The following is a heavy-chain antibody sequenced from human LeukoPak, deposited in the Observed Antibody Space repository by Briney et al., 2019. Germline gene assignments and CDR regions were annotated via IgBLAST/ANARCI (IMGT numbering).Heavy chain of an antibody. CDR3: ARVMWGEYYYDSGGFYESEY. J-gene: IGHJ4*02. D-gene: IGHD3-22*01. CDR2: ISNGGDII. CDR1: GFTFSRYE. V-gene: IGHV3-48*03. Sequence: PGGSLRLSCAASGFTFSRYEMHWVRQAPGKGLEWVAYISNGGDIIYYAGSVKGRFTISRDNAKNSLYLQMNSLRAEDTALYYCARVMWGEYYYDSGGFYESEYWGQGTLVTVSS.